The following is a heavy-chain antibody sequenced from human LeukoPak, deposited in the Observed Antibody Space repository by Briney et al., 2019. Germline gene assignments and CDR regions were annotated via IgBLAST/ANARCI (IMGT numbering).Heavy chain of an antibody. J-gene: IGHJ4*02. CDR1: GFTVSSNE. D-gene: IGHD3-9*01. CDR2: ISGGST. Sequence: GGSLRLSCAASGFTVSSNEMSWVRQAPGKGPEWVSSISGGSTYYADSRKGRFTISRDNSKNTLHLQMNSLRAEDTAVYYCAKVMYYDILTGPSPYDYWGQGTLVTVSS. V-gene: IGHV3-38-3*01. CDR3: AKVMYYDILTGPSPYDY.